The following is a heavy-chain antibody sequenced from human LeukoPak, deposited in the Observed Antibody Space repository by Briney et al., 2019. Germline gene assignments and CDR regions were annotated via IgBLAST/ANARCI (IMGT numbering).Heavy chain of an antibody. Sequence: TSETLSLTCTVSGGSISSSSYYWGWIRQPPGKGLEWIGSIYYSGSTYYNPSLKSRVTISVDTSKNQFSLKLSSVTAADTAVYYCARHFGVYSGSLQYYFDYRGQGTLVTVSS. CDR1: GGSISSSSYY. CDR3: ARHFGVYSGSLQYYFDY. J-gene: IGHJ4*02. D-gene: IGHD1-26*01. V-gene: IGHV4-39*01. CDR2: IYYSGST.